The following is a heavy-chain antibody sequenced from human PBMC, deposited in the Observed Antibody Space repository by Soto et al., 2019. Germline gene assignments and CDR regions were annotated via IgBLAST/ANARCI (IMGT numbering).Heavy chain of an antibody. J-gene: IGHJ4*02. V-gene: IGHV1-18*04. CDR3: ARVRIVGAREIDF. Sequence: QVHLVQSGGEVKKPGASVKVSCKASGYTFNRHGITWVRQAPGQGLEWMGWISGYNGDINYEQKFQGRVTLSSDTLPSTVYLELKSLRFDDTAVYYCARVRIVGAREIDFWGQGPLVTVSS. CDR2: ISGYNGDI. CDR1: GYTFNRHG. D-gene: IGHD1-26*01.